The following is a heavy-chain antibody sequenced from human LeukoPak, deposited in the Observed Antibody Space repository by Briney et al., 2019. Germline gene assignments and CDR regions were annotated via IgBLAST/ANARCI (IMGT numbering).Heavy chain of an antibody. CDR1: GFTFSRYS. V-gene: IGHV3-21*01. CDR2: ISSSSSYI. D-gene: IGHD6-13*01. CDR3: ARESPCDSSSCYYYYYGMDV. Sequence: GGSLRLSCAASGFTFSRYSTNWVRQAPGKGLEWVSSISSSSSYIYYADSVKGRFTISRDNAKNSLYLQMNSLRAEDTAVYYCARESPCDSSSCYYYYYGMDVWGQGTTVTVSS. J-gene: IGHJ6*02.